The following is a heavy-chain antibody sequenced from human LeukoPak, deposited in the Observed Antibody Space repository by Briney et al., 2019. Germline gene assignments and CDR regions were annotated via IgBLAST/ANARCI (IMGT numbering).Heavy chain of an antibody. V-gene: IGHV4-59*01. Sequence: SETLSLTCTVSGGSISKFYWTWIRQPPGKGLEWIGYISYSGSTNYNPSLKSRVSISVDTSKNQFSLKLSSVTAADTAVYYCARGSSGWSSWGQGTLVTVSS. CDR2: ISYSGST. J-gene: IGHJ5*02. CDR1: GGSISKFY. D-gene: IGHD6-19*01. CDR3: ARGSSGWSS.